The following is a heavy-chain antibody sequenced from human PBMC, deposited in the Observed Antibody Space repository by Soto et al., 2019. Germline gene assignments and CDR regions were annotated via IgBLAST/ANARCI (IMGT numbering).Heavy chain of an antibody. D-gene: IGHD3-22*01. V-gene: IGHV3-30-3*01. Sequence: QVQLVESGGGVVQPGRSLRLSCAASGFTFSSYAMHWVRQAPGKGLEWVAVISYDGSNKYYADSVKGRFTISRDNSKNTLYLQMNSLRAEDTAVYYCARAALTVPMILPVGAFDIWGQGTMVTVSS. CDR2: ISYDGSNK. CDR1: GFTFSSYA. J-gene: IGHJ3*02. CDR3: ARAALTVPMILPVGAFDI.